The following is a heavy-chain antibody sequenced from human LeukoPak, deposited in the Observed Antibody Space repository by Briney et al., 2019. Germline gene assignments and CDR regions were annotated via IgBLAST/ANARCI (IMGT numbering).Heavy chain of an antibody. J-gene: IGHJ3*02. Sequence: PSETLSLTCAVYGGSFSGYYWSWIRQPPGKGLEWIGEINHSGSTNYNPSLKSRVTISVDTSKNQFSLKLSSVTAADTAVYYCARGLRYYGSGRPFDIWGQGTMATVSS. V-gene: IGHV4-34*01. CDR2: INHSGST. D-gene: IGHD3-10*01. CDR3: ARGLRYYGSGRPFDI. CDR1: GGSFSGYY.